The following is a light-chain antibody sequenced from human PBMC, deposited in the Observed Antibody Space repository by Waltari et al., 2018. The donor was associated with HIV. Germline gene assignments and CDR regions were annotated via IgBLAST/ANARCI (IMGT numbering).Light chain of an antibody. V-gene: IGLV3-21*02. Sequence: YVLTQPPSVSVAPNQTATVACIGENIGVRDVHWYRQRSGQAPEVVIHDDRDRAPGTPGGITGANSGDMAALTIASVEAGDEAVYYCQVWGATNDWVFGGGTKVTVL. J-gene: IGLJ3*02. CDR3: QVWGATNDWV. CDR1: NIGVRD. CDR2: DDR.